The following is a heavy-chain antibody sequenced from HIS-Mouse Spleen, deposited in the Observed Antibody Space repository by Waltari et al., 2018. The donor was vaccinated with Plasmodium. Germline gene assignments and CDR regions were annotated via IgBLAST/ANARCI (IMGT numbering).Heavy chain of an antibody. CDR1: GFPVSTYW. D-gene: IGHD6-13*01. V-gene: IGHV3-7*01. CDR2: IKQDGSEK. CDR3: ASSWYWYFDL. J-gene: IGHJ2*01. Sequence: EVPLVESGGGLVQPGGSMRLPCAASGFPVSTYWMSWVRQAPGKGLEWVANIKQDGSEKYYVDSVKGRFTISRDNAKNSLYLQMNSLRAEDTAVYYCASSWYWYFDLWGRGTLVTVSS.